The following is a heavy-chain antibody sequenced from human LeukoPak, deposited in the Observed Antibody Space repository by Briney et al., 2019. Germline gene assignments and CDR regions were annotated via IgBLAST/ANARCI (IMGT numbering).Heavy chain of an antibody. CDR3: ASRYCSGGSCYSSSNWFDP. D-gene: IGHD2-15*01. V-gene: IGHV4-34*01. CDR1: GGSFSGYY. Sequence: SETLSLTCAVYGGSFSGYYWSWIRQPPGKGLEWIGEINHSGSTNYNPPLKSRVTISVDTSKNQFSLKLSSVTAADTAVYYCASRYCSGGSCYSSSNWFDPWGQGTLVTVSS. J-gene: IGHJ5*02. CDR2: INHSGST.